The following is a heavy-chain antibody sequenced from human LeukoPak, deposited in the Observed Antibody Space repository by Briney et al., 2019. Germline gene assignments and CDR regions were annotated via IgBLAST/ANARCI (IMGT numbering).Heavy chain of an antibody. Sequence: GGSLRLSCAASGFTFSTYSMNWVRQAPGKGLEWVSSISSGGNYIYYADSVKGRFTISRDNAKNSLYLQTNSLRAEETAVYYCARAGILVAGTDWYFDLWGRGTLVTVSS. D-gene: IGHD6-19*01. CDR3: ARAGILVAGTDWYFDL. CDR1: GFTFSTYS. V-gene: IGHV3-21*01. J-gene: IGHJ2*01. CDR2: ISSGGNYI.